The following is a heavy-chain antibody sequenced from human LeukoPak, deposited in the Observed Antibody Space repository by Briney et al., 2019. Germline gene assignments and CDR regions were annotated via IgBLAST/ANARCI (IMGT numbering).Heavy chain of an antibody. CDR3: ARDLDCNINWFDP. J-gene: IGHJ5*02. V-gene: IGHV3-11*01. D-gene: IGHD2-21*02. Sequence: GGSLRLSCAASGFTFSDYYMSWIRQAPGKGLEWISYISSSGSTIYYAASVKGRFTISRDNAKNSLYLQMNSLRAEDTAVYYCARDLDCNINWFDPWGQGTLVTVSS. CDR2: ISSSGSTI. CDR1: GFTFSDYY.